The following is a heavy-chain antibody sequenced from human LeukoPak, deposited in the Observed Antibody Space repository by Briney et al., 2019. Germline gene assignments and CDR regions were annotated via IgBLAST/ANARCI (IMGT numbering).Heavy chain of an antibody. J-gene: IGHJ4*02. V-gene: IGHV3-23*01. CDR2: ISGSGGST. CDR1: GLTFSSYA. Sequence: GGSLRLSCAASGLTFSSYAMSWVRQAPGKGLEWVSAISGSGGSTYYADSVKGRFTISRDNSKNTLYLQMNSLRAEDTAVYYCAKVGGIKTYSSGWYYYWGQGTLVTVSS. CDR3: AKVGGIKTYSSGWYYY. D-gene: IGHD6-19*01.